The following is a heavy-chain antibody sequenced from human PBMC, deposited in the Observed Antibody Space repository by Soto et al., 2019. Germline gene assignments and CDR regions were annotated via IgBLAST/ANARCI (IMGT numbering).Heavy chain of an antibody. CDR1: GASITYSSYY. CDR3: ARMPIVGTTPYYFDS. D-gene: IGHD1-1*01. J-gene: IGHJ4*02. Sequence: PSDPLSLTCTVSGASITYSSYYWGWDRQPPGKGLEWIAYVYYSGSTYYNPSLKSRVTISLDTSENLFSLSLTSVTAADTAVYYCARMPIVGTTPYYFDSWGPGTLVTVSS. V-gene: IGHV4-39*01. CDR2: VYYSGST.